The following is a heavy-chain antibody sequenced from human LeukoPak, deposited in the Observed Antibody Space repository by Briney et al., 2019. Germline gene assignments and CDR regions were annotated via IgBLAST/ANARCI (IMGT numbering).Heavy chain of an antibody. D-gene: IGHD1-26*01. CDR1: GFTLSNAW. J-gene: IGHJ4*02. CDR3: TSAEWELLDY. CDR2: IKSKNDGEIT. Sequence: GPVRLSCAASGFTLSNAWMMWVRPAPGKERHGVGRIKSKNDGEITDYAAYVRGRFTISRDNKKNTLSLQMNSVKTEATAVYHCTSAEWELLDYWGQGTLVTVSS. V-gene: IGHV3-15*01.